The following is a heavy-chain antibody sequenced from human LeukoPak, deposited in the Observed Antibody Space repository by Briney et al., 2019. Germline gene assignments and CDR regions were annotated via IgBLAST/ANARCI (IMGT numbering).Heavy chain of an antibody. V-gene: IGHV1-2*02. CDR1: GYTFTGYY. J-gene: IGHJ5*02. CDR2: INPNSGGT. CDR3: ARGPPGSYNWLFDP. D-gene: IGHD3-10*01. Sequence: GASVKVSCKASGYTFTGYYMHWVRQAPGQGLEWMGWINPNSGGTNYAQKFQGRVTMTRDTSISTAYMELSRLRSDDTAVYYCARGPPGSYNWLFDPWGQGTLVTVSS.